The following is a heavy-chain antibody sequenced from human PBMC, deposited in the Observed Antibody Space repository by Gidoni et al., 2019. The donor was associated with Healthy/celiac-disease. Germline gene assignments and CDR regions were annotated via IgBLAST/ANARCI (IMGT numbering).Heavy chain of an antibody. J-gene: IGHJ4*02. CDR1: GLTSSSYA. D-gene: IGHD6-13*01. CDR3: ARDGLIAAAYFDY. V-gene: IGHV3-30-3*01. Sequence: ESGGGVVQPGRSLRLSCAASGLTSSSYAMQWVLQAPGKGLEWVAVRSYDGSNKYYADSVKGRFTISRDNSKNTLYLQMNSLGAEDTAVYYCARDGLIAAAYFDYWGQGTLVTVSS. CDR2: RSYDGSNK.